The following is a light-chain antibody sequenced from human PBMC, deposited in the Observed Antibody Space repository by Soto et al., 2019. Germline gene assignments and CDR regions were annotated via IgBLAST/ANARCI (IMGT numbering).Light chain of an antibody. CDR1: ESIRTS. J-gene: IGKJ1*01. CDR2: DAS. V-gene: IGKV1-39*01. CDR3: QQSYDLPRT. Sequence: DIQMTQSPASLSASVGDSVTITCRASESIRTSLNWYQQKPGKARKFLIYDASKLESGVPSRFPGSVYGPDFILTITSLQPEDFATYYCQQSYDLPRTFGQGTTVEIK.